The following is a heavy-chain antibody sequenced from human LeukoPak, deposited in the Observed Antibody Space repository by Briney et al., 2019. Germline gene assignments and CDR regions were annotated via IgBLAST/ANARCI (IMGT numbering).Heavy chain of an antibody. Sequence: ASVKVSCKASGYTFTSYYIHWVRQAPGQGLEWMGIINPSGGSTTYAQKFQGRVTMTRDTSTSTVYMELSSLRSEDTAVYYCVRPLHDSSVQSSAFDIWGQGTMVTVSS. CDR3: VRPLHDSSVQSSAFDI. D-gene: IGHD3-22*01. CDR1: GYTFTSYY. CDR2: INPSGGST. V-gene: IGHV1-46*01. J-gene: IGHJ3*02.